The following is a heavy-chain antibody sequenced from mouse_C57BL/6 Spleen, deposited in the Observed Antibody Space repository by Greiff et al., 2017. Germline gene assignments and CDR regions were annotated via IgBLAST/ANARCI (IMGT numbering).Heavy chain of an antibody. CDR1: GYTFTDYN. J-gene: IGHJ1*03. V-gene: IGHV1-18*01. CDR2: INPNNGGT. CDR3: ARGDYGSSDWYFDV. Sequence: VQLQQSGPELVKPGASVKIPCKASGYTFTDYNMDWVKQSHGKSLEWIGDINPNNGGTIYNQKFKGKATLTVDKSSSTAYMGLRSLTSEDTAVYYCARGDYGSSDWYFDVWGTGTTVTVSS. D-gene: IGHD1-1*01.